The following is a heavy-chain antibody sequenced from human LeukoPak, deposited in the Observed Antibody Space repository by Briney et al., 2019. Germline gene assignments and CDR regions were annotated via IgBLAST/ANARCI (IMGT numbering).Heavy chain of an antibody. Sequence: GGSLRLSCAASGFTFSSYSMNWVRQAPGKGLEWVSYISSSSTTIYYADSVKGRFTISRDNAKNSLYLRMNTLRDEDTAVYYCARDKGYSIFDYWGQGTLVTVSS. CDR2: ISSSSTTI. D-gene: IGHD6-13*01. CDR1: GFTFSSYS. J-gene: IGHJ4*02. V-gene: IGHV3-48*02. CDR3: ARDKGYSIFDY.